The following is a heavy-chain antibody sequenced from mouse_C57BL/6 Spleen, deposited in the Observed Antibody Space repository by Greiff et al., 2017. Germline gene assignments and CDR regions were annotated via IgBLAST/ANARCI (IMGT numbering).Heavy chain of an antibody. Sequence: EVKVIESGGGLVQPKGSLKLSCAASGFTFNTYAMHWVRQAPGKGLEWVARIRSESSNYETYYAESVKDRFTISREESQSMLYLRMNNLKTEDTAMYYRVSDYCGNSSWFAYWGQGTLVTVSA. CDR3: VSDYCGNSSWFAY. D-gene: IGHD1-1*01. CDR1: GFTFNTYA. J-gene: IGHJ3*01. CDR2: IRSESSNYET. V-gene: IGHV10-3*01.